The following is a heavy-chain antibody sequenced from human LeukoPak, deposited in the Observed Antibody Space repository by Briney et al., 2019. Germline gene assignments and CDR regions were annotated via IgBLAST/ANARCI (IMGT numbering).Heavy chain of an antibody. CDR3: ARGSGSTMARGVIITEEYFQH. Sequence: ASVKVSCKASGYTFTNYGIIWVRQAPGQGLEWMGWISAYNGNTNYAQILQGRVTITADESTSTAYMELSSLRSEDTAVYYCARGSGSTMARGVIITEEYFQHWGQGTLVTVSS. D-gene: IGHD3-10*01. V-gene: IGHV1-18*01. CDR2: ISAYNGNT. CDR1: GYTFTNYG. J-gene: IGHJ1*01.